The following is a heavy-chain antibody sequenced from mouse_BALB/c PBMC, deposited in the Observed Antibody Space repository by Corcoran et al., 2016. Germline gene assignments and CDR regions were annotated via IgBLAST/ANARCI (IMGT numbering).Heavy chain of an antibody. CDR1: GFNIKDTS. CDR2: IDPANGNT. J-gene: IGHJ2*01. Sequence: EVKLQQSGAELVKPGASVKLSCTASGFNIKDTSMHWVKQRPEQGLEWIGRIDPANGNTKYDPKFQGKATITADTSSNTAYLQLSSLTSEYTAVYYCAYGSSYFDYWGQGTTLTVSS. D-gene: IGHD1-1*01. CDR3: AYGSSYFDY. V-gene: IGHV14-3*02.